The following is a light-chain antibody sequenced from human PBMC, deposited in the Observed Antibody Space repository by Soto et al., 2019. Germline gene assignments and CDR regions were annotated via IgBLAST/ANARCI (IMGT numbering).Light chain of an antibody. Sequence: EIVMTQSPATLSVSPGESTTLSCRASQSVSINVAWYQQKPGQAPRLLIHHASARATSTPARFSGSGSGTEFTLTIKSLQVEYFAVYYCQQHNNSPPEPFGQGTKVDIK. CDR1: QSVSIN. V-gene: IGKV3-15*01. CDR3: QQHNNSPPEP. CDR2: HAS. J-gene: IGKJ2*01.